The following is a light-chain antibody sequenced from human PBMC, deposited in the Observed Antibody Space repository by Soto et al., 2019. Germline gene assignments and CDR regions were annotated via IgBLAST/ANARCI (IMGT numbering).Light chain of an antibody. CDR1: QSVSSP. CDR3: QQYGSSPLT. CDR2: GAS. J-gene: IGKJ4*01. V-gene: IGKV3-20*01. Sequence: MVLTQSPGTLSLSPGERATLSCRASQSVSSPLAWYQQKPGQAPRLLIYGASSRATGIPDRISGSGSGTDFTLTISRLEPEDFAVYYCQQYGSSPLTFGGGTKVDI.